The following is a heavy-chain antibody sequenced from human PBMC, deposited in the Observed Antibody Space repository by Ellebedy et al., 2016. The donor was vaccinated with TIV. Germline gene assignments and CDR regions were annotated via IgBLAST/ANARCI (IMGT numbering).Heavy chain of an antibody. J-gene: IGHJ5*02. V-gene: IGHV3-7*01. Sequence: GGSLRLSCAASGFNFRSYWMTWVRQAPGKGLEWVAKIRQEGDEIYYVESVKGRLTIPRDNAKNSLFLQMNSLRVEDTAVYYCARRASYGDYAVQVNPWFDPWGQGTLVTVSS. D-gene: IGHD4-17*01. CDR2: IRQEGDEI. CDR3: ARRASYGDYAVQVNPWFDP. CDR1: GFNFRSYW.